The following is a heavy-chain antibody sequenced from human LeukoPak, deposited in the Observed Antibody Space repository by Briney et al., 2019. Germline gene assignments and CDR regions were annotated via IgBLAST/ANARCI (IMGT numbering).Heavy chain of an antibody. J-gene: IGHJ3*02. Sequence: ASVKVSCKASGYTFTGHYMHWVRQAPGQGLEWMGRINPNSGGTNYAQKFQGRVTMTRDTSISTAYMELSRLRSDDTAVYYCARDGIGNYYDSSGYYYRGHDAFDIWGQGTMVTVSS. D-gene: IGHD3-22*01. CDR3: ARDGIGNYYDSSGYYYRGHDAFDI. CDR1: GYTFTGHY. V-gene: IGHV1-2*06. CDR2: INPNSGGT.